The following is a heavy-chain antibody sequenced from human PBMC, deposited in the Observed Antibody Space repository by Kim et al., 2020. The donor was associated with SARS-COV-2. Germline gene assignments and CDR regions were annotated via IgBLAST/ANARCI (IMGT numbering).Heavy chain of an antibody. V-gene: IGHV3-30*01. J-gene: IGHJ4*02. CDR3: ARPTKYCSSTSCYDPFDY. Sequence: KGRFTISRDNSKNPLYLQMNSLRAEDTAVYYCARPTKYCSSTSCYDPFDYWGQGTLVTVSS. D-gene: IGHD2-2*01.